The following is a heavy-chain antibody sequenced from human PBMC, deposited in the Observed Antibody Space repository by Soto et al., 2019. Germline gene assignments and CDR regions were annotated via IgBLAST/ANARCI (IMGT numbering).Heavy chain of an antibody. D-gene: IGHD3-22*01. Sequence: QVQLVQSGAEVKKPGSSVKVSCKASGGTFSSYTISWVRQAPGQGLEWMGRIIPILGIANYAQKFQGRVMITADKSTSTAYMELSSLRSEDTAVYYCARDRRNYYDSSGYYYLDAFDIWGQGTMVTVSS. J-gene: IGHJ3*02. V-gene: IGHV1-69*08. CDR2: IIPILGIA. CDR3: ARDRRNYYDSSGYYYLDAFDI. CDR1: GGTFSSYT.